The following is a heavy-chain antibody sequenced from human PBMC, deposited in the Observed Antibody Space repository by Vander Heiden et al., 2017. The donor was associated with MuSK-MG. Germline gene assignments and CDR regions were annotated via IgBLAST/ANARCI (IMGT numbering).Heavy chain of an antibody. V-gene: IGHV3-30*04. J-gene: IGHJ4*02. Sequence: QVQLVESGGGVVQPGRSLRLSCAASGFPFSSYAMHWVRQAPGKGLEWVAVISYDGSNKYYADSVKGRFTISRDNSKNTLYLQMNSLRAEDTAVYYCARALRSGSGYYSSDYWGQGTLVTVSS. CDR3: ARALRSGSGYYSSDY. CDR1: GFPFSSYA. D-gene: IGHD3-22*01. CDR2: ISYDGSNK.